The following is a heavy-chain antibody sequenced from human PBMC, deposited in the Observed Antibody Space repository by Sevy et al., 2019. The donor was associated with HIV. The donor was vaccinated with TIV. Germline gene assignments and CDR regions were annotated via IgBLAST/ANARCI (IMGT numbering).Heavy chain of an antibody. CDR2: IYWNDDK. CDR1: GFSLSTSGLN. V-gene: IGHV2-5*01. Sequence: SGPTLVKPTQTLTLTCTFSGFSLSTSGLNVGWIRQSPGKALEWLALIYWNDDKRYSPSLKSRLTITKDTSKNQVVLTNTNVDPVDTATYYCAHKVSIYDYVWGSYRHSAFDYWGQGTLVTVSS. D-gene: IGHD3-16*02. J-gene: IGHJ4*02. CDR3: AHKVSIYDYVWGSYRHSAFDY.